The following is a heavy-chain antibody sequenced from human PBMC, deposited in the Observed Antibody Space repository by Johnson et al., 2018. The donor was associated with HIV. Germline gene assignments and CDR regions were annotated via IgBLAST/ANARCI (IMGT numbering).Heavy chain of an antibody. V-gene: IGHV3-30*03. CDR2: ISYDGSNK. Sequence: QVQLVESGGGVVQPGRSLRLSCAASGFTFSSYGMHWVRQAPGKGLEWVAVISYDGSNKYYVDSVKGRFTISRDKSKNTLYLQMNSLKTEDTAVYYCVRVELGTFDIWGQGTMVTVSS. CDR1: GFTFSSYG. D-gene: IGHD1-7*01. CDR3: VRVELGTFDI. J-gene: IGHJ3*02.